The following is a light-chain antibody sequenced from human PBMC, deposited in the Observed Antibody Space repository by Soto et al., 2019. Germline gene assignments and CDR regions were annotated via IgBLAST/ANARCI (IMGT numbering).Light chain of an antibody. CDR3: CSHAGRGSVL. V-gene: IGLV2-23*02. CDR1: SSDIGRYNL. J-gene: IGLJ2*01. Sequence: QSALAQPASVSGSPGQSITISCTGSSSDIGRYNLVSWYQQYPGKAPKLVIYDVTKRPSGVSDRFSTSKSGNTASLTISGLQTEDDADYYCCSHAGRGSVLFGGGTKLTVL. CDR2: DVT.